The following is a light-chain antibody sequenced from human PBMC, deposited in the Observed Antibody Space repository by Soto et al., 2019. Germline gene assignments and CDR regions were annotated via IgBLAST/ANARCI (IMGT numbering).Light chain of an antibody. Sequence: DIQMTQSPSSLSASVGDRVIITCRASQSISSYLNWYQQKPGKAPKLLIYAASSLQSGVPSRFSGSGSGTDFTLTISSLQPEDFATYYCQQSYSTPRTFGGGTRWISN. CDR2: AAS. J-gene: IGKJ4*01. CDR3: QQSYSTPRT. V-gene: IGKV1-39*01. CDR1: QSISSY.